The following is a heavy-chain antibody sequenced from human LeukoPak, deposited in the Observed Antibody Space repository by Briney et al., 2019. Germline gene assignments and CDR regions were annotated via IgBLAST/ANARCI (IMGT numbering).Heavy chain of an antibody. D-gene: IGHD5-18*01. Sequence: GGSLRLSCAASGFTFSSYSMNWVRQAPGKGLELVSSISSSSSYIYYADSVKGRFTISRDNAKDSLYLQMNSLRAEDTAVYYCARDLGYSYGYADFDYWGQGTLVTVSS. J-gene: IGHJ4*02. CDR2: ISSSSSYI. CDR3: ARDLGYSYGYADFDY. CDR1: GFTFSSYS. V-gene: IGHV3-21*01.